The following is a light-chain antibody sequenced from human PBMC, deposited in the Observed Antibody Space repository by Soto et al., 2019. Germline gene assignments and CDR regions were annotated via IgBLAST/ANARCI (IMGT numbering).Light chain of an antibody. Sequence: QSALTQPASVSGSPGQSITISCTGNSSDVGGYNYVSWYQQHPGKAPKLMIYDVSNRPSGVSNRFSGSKSGNTASLTISGLQAEDEADYYCSSYTSSSVVFGRGTQLTVL. V-gene: IGLV2-14*01. J-gene: IGLJ2*01. CDR3: SSYTSSSVV. CDR1: SSDVGGYNY. CDR2: DVS.